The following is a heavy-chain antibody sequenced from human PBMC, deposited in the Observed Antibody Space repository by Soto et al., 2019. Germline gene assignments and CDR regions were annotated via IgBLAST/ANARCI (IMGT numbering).Heavy chain of an antibody. Sequence: EVHLLESGGGLVQPGGSLRLSGAGSGFTFINYAMNWVRQAPGKGLVSVSSISGGGGAAFFPDSVRGRFAISRDNSQHTLALQRNSLGVDDTAVYYCARMIRGSTSRANYWYFDLWGRGPLVTVSS. CDR2: ISGGGGAA. V-gene: IGHV3-23*01. CDR1: GFTFINYA. CDR3: ARMIRGSTSRANYWYFDL. J-gene: IGHJ2*01. D-gene: IGHD3-10*01.